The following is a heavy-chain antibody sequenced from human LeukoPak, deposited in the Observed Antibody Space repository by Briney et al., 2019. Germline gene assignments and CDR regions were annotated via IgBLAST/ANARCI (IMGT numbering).Heavy chain of an antibody. D-gene: IGHD3-22*01. J-gene: IGHJ4*02. CDR2: INPNSGGT. CDR1: GYTFTGYY. CDR3: ASALVYYDSSGYYPFTDY. Sequence: GASVTVSCTASGYTFTGYYMHWVRQAPGQGLEWMGWINPNSGGTNYAQKFQGWVTMTRDTSISTAYMELSRLRSDDTAVYYCASALVYYDSSGYYPFTDYWGQGTLVTVSS. V-gene: IGHV1-2*04.